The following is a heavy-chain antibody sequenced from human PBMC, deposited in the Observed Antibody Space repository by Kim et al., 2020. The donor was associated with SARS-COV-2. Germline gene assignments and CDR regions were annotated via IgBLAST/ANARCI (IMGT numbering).Heavy chain of an antibody. J-gene: IGHJ4*02. V-gene: IGHV3-48*03. CDR2: ISSRGMTK. Sequence: GGSLRLSCAASGFTFSSYEMNWVPQAPGKGLEWVSYISSRGMTKYYADSVKGRFTISRDNAKNSVYLQMNSLRAEDTAVYYCARTGSGRGNYFDYWGQGILVTVSS. CDR1: GFTFSSYE. CDR3: ARTGSGRGNYFDY. D-gene: IGHD2-15*01.